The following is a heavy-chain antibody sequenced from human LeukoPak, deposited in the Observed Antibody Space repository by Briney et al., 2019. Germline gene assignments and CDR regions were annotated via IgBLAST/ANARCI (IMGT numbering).Heavy chain of an antibody. CDR2: IWYDGSNK. CDR3: AGYSGYDLADYFDY. D-gene: IGHD5-12*01. V-gene: IGHV3-33*01. J-gene: IGHJ4*02. Sequence: PGGSLRLSCAASGFTFSSYGMHWVRQAPGKGLEWVAVIWYDGSNKYYADSVKGRFTLSRDNSKNTLYLQMNSLRAEDTAVYYCAGYSGYDLADYFDYWGQGTLVTVSS. CDR1: GFTFSSYG.